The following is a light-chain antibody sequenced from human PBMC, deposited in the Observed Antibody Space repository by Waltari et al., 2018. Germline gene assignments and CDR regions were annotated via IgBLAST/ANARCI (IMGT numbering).Light chain of an antibody. Sequence: QSALTQPASVSGSPGQSITIPCTGSSNDLGTYNLVSWYQQHPGKAPKLMIYEGTARPSGVSNRFSGSKSGNTASLTISGLQAEDEADYYCCSYAGSTTFLYVFGTGTKVTVL. J-gene: IGLJ1*01. CDR2: EGT. CDR3: CSYAGSTTFLYV. V-gene: IGLV2-23*01. CDR1: SNDLGTYNL.